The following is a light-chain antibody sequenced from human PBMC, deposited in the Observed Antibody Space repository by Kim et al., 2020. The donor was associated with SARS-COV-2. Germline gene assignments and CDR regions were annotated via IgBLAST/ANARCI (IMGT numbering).Light chain of an antibody. Sequence: LPRGEEATLSCRASQSVCGYLACYQKRPVQTPRLLIYDASTMATGIPARFSGSGSGTDFTLTIRSLEPEDSAIYYCQQRNNLPLTFGGGTKMDIK. CDR1: QSVCGY. J-gene: IGKJ4*01. CDR3: QQRNNLPLT. V-gene: IGKV3-11*01. CDR2: DAS.